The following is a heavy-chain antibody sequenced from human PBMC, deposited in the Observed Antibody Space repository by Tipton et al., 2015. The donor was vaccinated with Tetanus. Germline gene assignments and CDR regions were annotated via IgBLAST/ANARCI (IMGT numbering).Heavy chain of an antibody. CDR1: GFTFSSYG. J-gene: IGHJ4*02. D-gene: IGHD3-22*01. CDR3: ARDYYDSSGYQDY. V-gene: IGHV3-33*01. Sequence: SLRLSCAASGFTFSSYGMHWLRQAPGKGLEWVAVIWYDGSNKYYADSVKGRFTISRDNSKNTLYLQMNGLRAEDTAVYYCARDYYDSSGYQDYWGQGTLVTVSS. CDR2: IWYDGSNK.